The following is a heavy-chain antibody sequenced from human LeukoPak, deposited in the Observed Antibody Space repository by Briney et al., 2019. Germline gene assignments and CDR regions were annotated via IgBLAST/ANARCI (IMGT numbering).Heavy chain of an antibody. J-gene: IGHJ4*02. Sequence: GGSLRLSCAASGFTFSSYWMHWVRQAPGKGLVWVSRINSDGSSTSYADSVKGRLTISRDNAKNTLYLQMNSLRVEDTAVYYCARSIQSSFLYYFDYWGQGILVTVSS. D-gene: IGHD1-26*01. CDR3: ARSIQSSFLYYFDY. V-gene: IGHV3-74*01. CDR1: GFTFSSYW. CDR2: INSDGSST.